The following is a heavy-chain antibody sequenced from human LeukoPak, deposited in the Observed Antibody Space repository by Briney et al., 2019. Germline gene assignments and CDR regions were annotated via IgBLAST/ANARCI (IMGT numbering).Heavy chain of an antibody. V-gene: IGHV4-39*07. Sequence: SETLSLTCTVSGGSISSSSYYWGWIRQPPGKGLEWIGSIYYSGSTNYNPSLKSRVTISVDTSKNQFSLKVNSVTAADTAVYYCVREVVTTILMFDHWGQGTPVTVSS. J-gene: IGHJ4*02. CDR3: VREVVTTILMFDH. D-gene: IGHD2-21*02. CDR1: GGSISSSSYY. CDR2: IYYSGST.